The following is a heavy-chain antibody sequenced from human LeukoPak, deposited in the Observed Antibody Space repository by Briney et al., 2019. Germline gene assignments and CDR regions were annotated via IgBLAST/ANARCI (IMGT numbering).Heavy chain of an antibody. CDR3: ARHIVVVVAATPDNWFDP. J-gene: IGHJ5*02. Sequence: SETLSLTCTVSGGSISSYYWSWIRQPPGKGLEWIGYIYYSGSTNYNPSLKSRVTISVDTSKNQFSLKLSSVTAADTAVYYCARHIVVVVAATPDNWFDPWGQGTLVTVSS. CDR2: IYYSGST. CDR1: GGSISSYY. D-gene: IGHD2-15*01. V-gene: IGHV4-59*01.